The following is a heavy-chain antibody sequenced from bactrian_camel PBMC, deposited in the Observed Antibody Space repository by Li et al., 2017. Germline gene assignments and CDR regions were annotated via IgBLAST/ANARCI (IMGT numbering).Heavy chain of an antibody. CDR1: GYNGRMGS. J-gene: IGHJ4*01. Sequence: VQLVESGGGSVQAGGSLRLSCAASGYNGRMGSMAWFRQAPGKGLEWVSAIKSGGVVDSSYYADSVKGRFTISRDNAKNTLYLQMNSLKPEDTAMYVCAAAGYGLGTSSYRHWGQGTQVTVS. CDR3: AAAGYGLGTSSYRH. CDR2: IKSGGVVDSS. D-gene: IGHD5*01. V-gene: IGHV3S31*01.